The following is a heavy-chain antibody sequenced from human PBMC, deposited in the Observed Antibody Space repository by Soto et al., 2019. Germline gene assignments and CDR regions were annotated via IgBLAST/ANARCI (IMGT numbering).Heavy chain of an antibody. J-gene: IGHJ6*02. Sequence: QVQLQESGPGLVRPSQTLSLTCTVSGDSISSADYYWSWIRQTPGKGLEWIGHIFYSGTTYYNPPLKSRLTISVDTSKNHFSLGLTSVTAADTAVYYCARDLWVEPELYYYGMDVWGQGTTVTVSS. CDR3: ARDLWVEPELYYYGMDV. CDR1: GDSISSADYY. V-gene: IGHV4-30-4*01. D-gene: IGHD1-1*01. CDR2: IFYSGTT.